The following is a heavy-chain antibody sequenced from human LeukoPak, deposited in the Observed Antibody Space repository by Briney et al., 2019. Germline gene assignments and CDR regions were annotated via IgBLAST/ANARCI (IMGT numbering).Heavy chain of an antibody. CDR2: INHSGST. J-gene: IGHJ4*02. CDR3: ARGIVVVPAAMQNFDY. V-gene: IGHV4-34*01. CDR1: GGSFSGYY. D-gene: IGHD2-2*01. Sequence: SETLSLTCAVYGGSFSGYYWSWIRQPPGNGLEWIGEINHSGSTNYNPSLKSRVTISVDTSKNQFSLKLSSVTAADTAVYYCARGIVVVPAAMQNFDYWGQGTLVTVSS.